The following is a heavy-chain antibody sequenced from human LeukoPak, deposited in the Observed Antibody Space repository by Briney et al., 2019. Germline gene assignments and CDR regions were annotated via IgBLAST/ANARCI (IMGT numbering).Heavy chain of an antibody. Sequence: SETLSLTCTVSGGSISSSSYYWGWIRQPPGKGLEWIGSIYYSGSTYYNPSLKSRVTISVDTSKNQFSLKLSSVTAADTAVYYCAREINEAATFDYWGQGTLVTVSS. CDR3: AREINEAATFDY. J-gene: IGHJ4*02. CDR1: GGSISSSSYY. CDR2: IYYSGST. V-gene: IGHV4-39*07. D-gene: IGHD2-15*01.